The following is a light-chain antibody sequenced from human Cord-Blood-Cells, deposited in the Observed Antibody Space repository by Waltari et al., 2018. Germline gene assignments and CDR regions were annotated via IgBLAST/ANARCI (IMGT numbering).Light chain of an antibody. V-gene: IGLV2-11*01. Sequence: QSALTQPRAVSGSPGQSVTISCTGTSSDVGGSHYVSWYQPHPGKAPKLMIYDVSKRPSGVPDRFSGSKSGNTASRTISGLQAEDEADYYCCSYAGSYTWVFGGGTKLTVL. CDR2: DVS. CDR1: SSDVGGSHY. CDR3: CSYAGSYTWV. J-gene: IGLJ3*02.